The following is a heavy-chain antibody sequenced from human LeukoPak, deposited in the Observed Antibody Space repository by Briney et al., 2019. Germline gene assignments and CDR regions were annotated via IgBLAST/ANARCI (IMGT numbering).Heavy chain of an antibody. CDR2: IKQDGSEK. CDR1: GFTFSSYE. CDR3: ARKGRGSSWLTRTYYFDY. Sequence: GGSLRLSCAASGFTFSSYEMNWVRQAPGKGLEWVANIKQDGSEKYYVDSVKGRFTISRDNAKSSLYLQMNSLRAEDTAVYYCARKGRGSSWLTRTYYFDYWGQGTLVTVSS. D-gene: IGHD6-13*01. V-gene: IGHV3-7*01. J-gene: IGHJ4*02.